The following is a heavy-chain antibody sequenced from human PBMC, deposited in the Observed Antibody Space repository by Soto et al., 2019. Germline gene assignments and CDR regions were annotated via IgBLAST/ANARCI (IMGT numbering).Heavy chain of an antibody. V-gene: IGHV5-51*01. J-gene: IGHJ3*02. CDR3: ATSLTCSSTSCYIPDAFDI. D-gene: IGHD2-2*01. Sequence: GESLKISCKGSGYSFTSYWIGWVRQMPGKGLEWMGIIYPGDSDTRYSPSFQGQVTISADKSISTAYLQWSSLKASDTAMYYCATSLTCSSTSCYIPDAFDIWGQGTMVTVSS. CDR1: GYSFTSYW. CDR2: IYPGDSDT.